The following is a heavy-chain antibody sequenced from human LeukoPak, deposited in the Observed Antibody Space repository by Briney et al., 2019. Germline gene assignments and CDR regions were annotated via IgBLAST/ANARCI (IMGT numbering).Heavy chain of an antibody. J-gene: IGHJ4*02. CDR2: IYYSGTT. V-gene: IGHV4-59*01. CDR1: GGSISGYY. CDR3: ARGLRVYRYGRFDY. Sequence: SETLSLTCTVSGGSISGYYWSWIRQPPGKGLEWMGYIYYSGTTKYNPSLKSRVTLSVDTSLNQFSLDLSSVTAAGAAVYVCARGLRVYRYGRFDYWGQGTLVTVCS. D-gene: IGHD5-18*01.